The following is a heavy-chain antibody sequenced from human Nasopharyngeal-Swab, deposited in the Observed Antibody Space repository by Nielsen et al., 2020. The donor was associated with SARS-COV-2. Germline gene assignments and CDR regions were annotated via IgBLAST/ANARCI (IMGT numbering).Heavy chain of an antibody. CDR1: GGSFSGYY. CDR3: ARGGIPTGDLPTGYYFDY. Sequence: SETLSLTCAVYGGSFSGYYWSWIRQPPGEGLEWIGEINHSGSTNYNPSLKSRVTISVDTSKNQFSLKLSSVTAADTAVYYCARGGIPTGDLPTGYYFDYWGQGTLVTVSS. J-gene: IGHJ4*02. V-gene: IGHV4-34*01. CDR2: INHSGST. D-gene: IGHD7-27*01.